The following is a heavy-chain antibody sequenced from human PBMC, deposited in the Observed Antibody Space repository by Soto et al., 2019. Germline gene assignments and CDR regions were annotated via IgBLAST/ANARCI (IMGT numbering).Heavy chain of an antibody. CDR1: GYTFTGYY. Sequence: ASVKVSCKAPGYTFTGYYMHWVRQAPGQGLEWMGWINPNSGGTNYAQKFQGRVTMTRDTSISTAYMELSRLRSDDTAVYYRARSERGEAVYSSGWLPFYYGMDVWGQGTTVTVSS. D-gene: IGHD6-19*01. CDR2: INPNSGGT. CDR3: ARSERGEAVYSSGWLPFYYGMDV. V-gene: IGHV1-2*02. J-gene: IGHJ6*02.